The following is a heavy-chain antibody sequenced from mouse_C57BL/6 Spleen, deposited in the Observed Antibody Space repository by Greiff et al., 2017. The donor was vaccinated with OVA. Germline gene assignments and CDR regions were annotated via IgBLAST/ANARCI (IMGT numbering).Heavy chain of an antibody. D-gene: IGHD3-3*01. Sequence: VQLQQSGAELVKPGASVKISCKASGYAFSSYWMNWVKQRPGKGLEWIGQIYPGDGDTNYNGKFKGKATLTADKSSSTAYMQLSSLTSEDSAVYFCARREGTWGYFDVWGTGTTVTVSS. J-gene: IGHJ1*03. CDR2: IYPGDGDT. V-gene: IGHV1-80*01. CDR1: GYAFSSYW. CDR3: ARREGTWGYFDV.